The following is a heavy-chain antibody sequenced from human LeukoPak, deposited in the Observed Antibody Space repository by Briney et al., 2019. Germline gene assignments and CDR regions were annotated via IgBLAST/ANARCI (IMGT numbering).Heavy chain of an antibody. CDR3: AKDPVSYYYDSSGYYKPYYFDY. J-gene: IGHJ4*02. CDR2: ISGSGGST. V-gene: IGHV3-23*01. Sequence: GGSLRLYCAASGFTFSSYAMSWVRQAPGKGLEWVSAISGSGGSTYYADSVKGRFTISRDNSKNTLYLQMNSLRAEDTAVYYCAKDPVSYYYDSSGYYKPYYFDYWGQGTLVTVSS. D-gene: IGHD3-22*01. CDR1: GFTFSSYA.